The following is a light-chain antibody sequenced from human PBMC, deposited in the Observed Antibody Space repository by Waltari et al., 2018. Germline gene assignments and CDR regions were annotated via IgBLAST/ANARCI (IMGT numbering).Light chain of an antibody. CDR1: QDISHF. CDR3: QQYDNLPLT. J-gene: IGKJ4*01. Sequence: DAQMTQSPSSLSASVGYRVTITCQSSQDISHFLNWYQQKPGTPPKLLITDASTLQTGVPSRFSGGRSGTQFTFTVNGLQPEDVATYFCQQYDNLPLTFGGGTKVEI. V-gene: IGKV1-33*01. CDR2: DAS.